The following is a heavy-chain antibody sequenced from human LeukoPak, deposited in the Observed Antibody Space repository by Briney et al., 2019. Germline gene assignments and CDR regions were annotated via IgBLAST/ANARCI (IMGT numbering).Heavy chain of an antibody. J-gene: IGHJ6*04. CDR1: GFTFSSYE. CDR3: AELGITMIGGV. CDR2: LSRSGINI. Sequence: GGSLRLSCAASGFTFSSYEMNWVRQAPGKGLEGVSYLSRSGINIYCADSVKGRFTISRDNAKNSLYLQMNSLRAEDTAVYYCAELGITMIGGVWGKGTTVTISS. D-gene: IGHD3-10*02. V-gene: IGHV3-48*03.